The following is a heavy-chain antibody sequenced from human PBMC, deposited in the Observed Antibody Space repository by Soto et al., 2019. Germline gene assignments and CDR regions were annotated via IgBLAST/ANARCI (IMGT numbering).Heavy chain of an antibody. D-gene: IGHD1-1*01. CDR2: INSDGSST. V-gene: IGHV3-74*01. Sequence: GGSLRLSCAVSGFTFSSYWMHWVRQAPGKGLVWVSRINSDGSSTSYADSVKGRFTISRDDAKNTLYLQMISLRAEDTAVYYCTRDPPGTGIDYWGQGTLVTVSS. J-gene: IGHJ4*02. CDR1: GFTFSSYW. CDR3: TRDPPGTGIDY.